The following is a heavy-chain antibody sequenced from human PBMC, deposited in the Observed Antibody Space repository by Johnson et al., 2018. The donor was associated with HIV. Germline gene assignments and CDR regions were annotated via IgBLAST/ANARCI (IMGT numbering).Heavy chain of an antibody. J-gene: IGHJ3*02. D-gene: IGHD3-22*01. V-gene: IGHV3-7*03. CDR1: GFTFSSYW. Sequence: VQLVESGGAVVQPGGSLRLSCAASGFTFSSYWMSWVRQAPGKGLEWVANIKQDGSEKYYVDSVKGRFTISRDNAENSLYLQMNSLRAEDTAVYYCAKDYYYDSSGYFLTCACDIWGQGTMVTVCS. CDR2: IKQDGSEK. CDR3: AKDYYYDSSGYFLTCACDI.